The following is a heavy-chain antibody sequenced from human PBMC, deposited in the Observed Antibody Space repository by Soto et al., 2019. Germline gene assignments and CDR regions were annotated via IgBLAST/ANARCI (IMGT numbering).Heavy chain of an antibody. CDR2: INPNSGGT. V-gene: IGHV1-2*02. CDR1: GYTFTGYY. CDR3: ARDRVLAGIGEVDH. J-gene: IGHJ4*02. Sequence: ASVKVSCKASGYTFTGYYMHWVRQAPGQGLEWMGWINPNSGGTNYAQKFQGRFTISRDNSKNTLYLQMNSLRAEDTAVYYCARDRVLAGIGEVDHWGQGTLVTVSS. D-gene: IGHD6-19*01.